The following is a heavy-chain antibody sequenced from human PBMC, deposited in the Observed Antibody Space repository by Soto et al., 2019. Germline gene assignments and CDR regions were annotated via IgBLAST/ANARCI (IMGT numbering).Heavy chain of an antibody. J-gene: IGHJ4*02. CDR1: GFTFSDHY. Sequence: GGSLRLSCAASGFTFSDHYMDWVRQAPGKGLEWVGRTRNKANSYTTEYAASVKGRFTISRDDSKNSLYLQMNSLKTEDTAVYYCARVASAARPFDYWGQGTLVTVSS. CDR2: TRNKANSYTT. CDR3: ARVASAARPFDY. V-gene: IGHV3-72*01. D-gene: IGHD6-6*01.